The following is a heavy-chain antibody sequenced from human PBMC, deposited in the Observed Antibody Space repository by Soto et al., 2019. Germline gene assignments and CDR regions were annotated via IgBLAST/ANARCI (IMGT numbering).Heavy chain of an antibody. CDR3: VKDRWFDF. D-gene: IGHD2-15*01. J-gene: IGHJ4*02. V-gene: IGHV3-64D*06. CDR1: GFTFSSYA. Sequence: GGSLRLSWSVSGFTFSSYAMHWVRQAPGKGLEYVSSISSNGGPTYYVDSVKGRFTISRDNSKNTLYLQMSSLRPEDTAVYYCVKDRWFDFWGQGTLVTDSS. CDR2: ISSNGGPT.